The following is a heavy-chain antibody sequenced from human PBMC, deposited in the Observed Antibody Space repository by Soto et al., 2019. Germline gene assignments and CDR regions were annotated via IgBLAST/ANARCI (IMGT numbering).Heavy chain of an antibody. CDR1: GGSVSSYY. J-gene: IGHJ5*02. CDR3: ASDSTGWFDP. Sequence: SGTLSLTCTVSGGSVSSYYWSWIRQPAGKGLEWIGRFYTSGNTNYNPSLKSRVTMSLDTSKNQFSLKLSSVTAADTAVYFCASDSTGWFDPWGQGTLVTVSS. D-gene: IGHD7-27*01. V-gene: IGHV4-4*07. CDR2: FYTSGNT.